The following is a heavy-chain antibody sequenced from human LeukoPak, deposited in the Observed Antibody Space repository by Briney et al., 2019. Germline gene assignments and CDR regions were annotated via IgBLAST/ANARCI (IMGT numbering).Heavy chain of an antibody. CDR2: ISSVGSFK. CDR3: ARPGTAGMDYYYYYMDV. Sequence: PGGSLRLSCAAPGFTFSRSAINWVRQAPGKGPEWVSHISSVGSFKKYADSVKGRFTISRDNAENTVYLQMDSPRAEDTAVYYCARPGTAGMDYYYYYMDVWGKGTTVTVSS. V-gene: IGHV3-48*01. D-gene: IGHD6-13*01. CDR1: GFTFSRSA. J-gene: IGHJ6*03.